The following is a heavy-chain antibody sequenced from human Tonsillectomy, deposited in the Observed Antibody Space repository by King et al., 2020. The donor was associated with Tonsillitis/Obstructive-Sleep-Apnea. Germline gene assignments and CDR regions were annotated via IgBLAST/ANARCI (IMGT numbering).Heavy chain of an antibody. V-gene: IGHV4-34*01. CDR3: ARVAGYCSGGSCLNWFDP. CDR1: GGSFSGYY. Sequence: VQLQQWGAGLLKPSETLYLTCAVYGGSFSGYYWSWIRQPPGKGLEWIGEINHSGSTNYNPSLKSRVTISVDTSKNQFSLKLSSVTAADTAVYYCARVAGYCSGGSCLNWFDPWGQGTLVTVSS. D-gene: IGHD2-15*01. J-gene: IGHJ5*02. CDR2: INHSGST.